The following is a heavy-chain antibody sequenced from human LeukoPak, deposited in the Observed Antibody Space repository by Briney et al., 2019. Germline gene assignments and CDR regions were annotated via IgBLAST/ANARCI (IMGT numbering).Heavy chain of an antibody. Sequence: ASVKVSCKASGYTFTGYYMHWVRQAPGQGLEWMGWINPNSGGTNYAQKFQGRVTMTRDTSISTAYMELSRLRSDDTAVYYCARGSGIRWKTAVYWGQGTLVTVSS. V-gene: IGHV1-2*02. CDR3: ARGSGIRWKTAVY. CDR2: INPNSGGT. J-gene: IGHJ4*02. CDR1: GYTFTGYY. D-gene: IGHD4-23*01.